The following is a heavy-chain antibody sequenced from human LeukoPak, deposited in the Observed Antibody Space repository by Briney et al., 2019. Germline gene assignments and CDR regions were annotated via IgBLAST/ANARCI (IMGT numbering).Heavy chain of an antibody. J-gene: IGHJ6*03. CDR3: ARIAVAGDYYYYYYMDV. Sequence: GASVKVSCKASGYTFTTYGISWVRQAPGQGLEWMGWISAYNGNTNYAQKLQGRVTLTTDTSTRTAYMELRSLRSDDTAVYYCARIAVAGDYYYYYYMDVWGKGTTVTVSS. V-gene: IGHV1-18*01. CDR1: GYTFTTYG. CDR2: ISAYNGNT. D-gene: IGHD6-19*01.